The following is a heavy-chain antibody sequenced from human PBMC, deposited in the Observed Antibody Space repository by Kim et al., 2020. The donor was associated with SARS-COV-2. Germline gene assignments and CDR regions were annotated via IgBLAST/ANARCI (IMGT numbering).Heavy chain of an antibody. CDR1: GFTFNNAW. D-gene: IGHD5-12*01. J-gene: IGHJ4*02. CDR2: IKSKTDGGTT. CDR3: TTSDGYHATFDY. V-gene: IGHV3-15*01. Sequence: GGSLRLSCAASGFTFNNAWMSWVRQAPGKGLEWVGRIKSKTDGGTTDYAAPVKGRFTISRDDSKNTLYLQINTLKTEDTAVYYCTTSDGYHATFDYWGQGTLVTVSS.